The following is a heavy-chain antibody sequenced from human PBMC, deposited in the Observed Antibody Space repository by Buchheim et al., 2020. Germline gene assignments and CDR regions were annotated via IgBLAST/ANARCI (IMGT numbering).Heavy chain of an antibody. CDR1: GGTFHSYS. CDR2: LIPIFGTA. Sequence: QVQLVQSGAEVKKPGSSVKVSCKASGGTFHSYSITWVRQAPGQGLEWIGGLIPIFGTADYAQRFQGRVTITADESTSTAYMELSSLRSDDTAVYYCATTTLTLVRGGPAWYGMDVWGQGT. CDR3: ATTTLTLVRGGPAWYGMDV. J-gene: IGHJ6*02. D-gene: IGHD3-10*01. V-gene: IGHV1-69*01.